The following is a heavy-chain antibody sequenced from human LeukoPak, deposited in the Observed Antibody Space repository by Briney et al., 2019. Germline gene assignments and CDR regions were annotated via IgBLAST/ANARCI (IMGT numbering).Heavy chain of an antibody. D-gene: IGHD3-22*01. V-gene: IGHV1-46*01. J-gene: IGHJ4*02. CDR3: ARTYYYDSSGYSHFDY. CDR2: INPSGGST. Sequence: ASVKVSCKASGYTFTTYYMQWVRQAPGQGLEWMGVINPSGGSTSYAQKFQDRVTMTRDTSTSTVYMDLSSLRSEDTAVYYCARTYYYDSSGYSHFDYWGQGTLVTVSS. CDR1: GYTFTTYY.